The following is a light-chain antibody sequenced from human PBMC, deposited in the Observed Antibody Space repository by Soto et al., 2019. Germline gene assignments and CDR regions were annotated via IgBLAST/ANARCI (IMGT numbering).Light chain of an antibody. CDR1: SGSFSTSYY. J-gene: IGLJ2*01. CDR3: VLYMGSGISV. V-gene: IGLV8-61*01. CDR2: STN. Sequence: QTVVTQEPSFSVSPGGKVTLTCGLSSGSFSTSYYPSWYQQTPGQAPRTLIYSTNTRSSGVPDRFSGSILGNKAALTITGAQADDESDYYCVLYMGSGISVFGGGTKLTVL.